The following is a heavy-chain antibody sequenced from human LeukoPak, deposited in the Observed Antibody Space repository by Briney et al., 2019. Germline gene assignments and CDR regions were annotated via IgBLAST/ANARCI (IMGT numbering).Heavy chain of an antibody. CDR2: IWYDGSNK. J-gene: IGHJ4*02. CDR1: GFTFSTYG. V-gene: IGHV3-33*01. CDR3: ARAVGPFDY. D-gene: IGHD3/OR15-3a*01. Sequence: PGRSLRLSCAAFGFTFSTYGMHWVRQPPGKGLEWVAVIWYDGSNKYYGDSVEGRLIISRDNSKNTLYLHMNNVRVEDTAVYYCARAVGPFDYWGQGTLVTVSS.